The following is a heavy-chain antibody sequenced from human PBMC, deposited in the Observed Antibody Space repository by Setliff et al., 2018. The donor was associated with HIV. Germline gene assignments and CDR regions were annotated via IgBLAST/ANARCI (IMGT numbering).Heavy chain of an antibody. CDR1: GYTFTDYY. CDR2: VDPKNGDT. CDR3: ATLDYYGSATYNLALHY. V-gene: IGHV1-69-2*01. D-gene: IGHD3-10*01. J-gene: IGHJ4*02. Sequence: ASVKVSCKASGYTFTDYYMHWVQQAPAKGLEWMGRVDPKNGDTIYAEKLRGRVAITADTSTDTAYMELGSLRSEDTAIYYCATLDYYGSATYNLALHYWGQGTLVTVSS.